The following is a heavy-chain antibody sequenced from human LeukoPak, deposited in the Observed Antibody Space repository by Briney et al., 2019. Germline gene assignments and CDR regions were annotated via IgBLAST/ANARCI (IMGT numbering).Heavy chain of an antibody. J-gene: IGHJ4*02. D-gene: IGHD3-10*01. CDR1: GYTFTSYY. CDR3: ARSTAMVPFDY. Sequence: ASVKVSCKASGYTFTSYYMHWVPQAPGQGLEWMGISNPSGGSTSYAQKFQGRVTMTRDTSTSTVYMELSSLRSEDTAVYYCARSTAMVPFDYWGQGTLVTVSS. CDR2: SNPSGGST. V-gene: IGHV1-46*01.